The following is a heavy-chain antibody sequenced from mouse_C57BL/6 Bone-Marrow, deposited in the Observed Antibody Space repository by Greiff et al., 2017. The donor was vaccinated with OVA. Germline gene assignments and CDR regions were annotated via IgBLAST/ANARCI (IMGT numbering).Heavy chain of an antibody. V-gene: IGHV2-5*01. Sequence: QVQLQQSGPGLVQPSQSLSITCTVSGFSLTSYGVHWVRQSPGKGLEWLGVIWRGGSTAYNAAFMSRLSITKDTSKRQVFFKMNSLQADDTAIYYCAKKGVVDGWYFDVWGTGTTVTVSS. D-gene: IGHD1-1*01. J-gene: IGHJ1*03. CDR3: AKKGVVDGWYFDV. CDR2: IWRGGST. CDR1: GFSLTSYG.